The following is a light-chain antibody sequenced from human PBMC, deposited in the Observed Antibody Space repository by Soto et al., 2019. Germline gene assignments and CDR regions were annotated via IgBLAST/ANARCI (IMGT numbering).Light chain of an antibody. J-gene: IGKJ2*01. CDR1: QSVSSSY. CDR3: QQYGISPRT. V-gene: IGKV3-20*01. Sequence: DIVLTQSPGTLSLSPGERATLSCRASQSVSSSYLAWYQQKPGQAPRLLIYGASSRATGIPDRFSGSGSGTDFTLTISRLEPEDLAVYYCQQYGISPRTFGQGTKLEIK. CDR2: GAS.